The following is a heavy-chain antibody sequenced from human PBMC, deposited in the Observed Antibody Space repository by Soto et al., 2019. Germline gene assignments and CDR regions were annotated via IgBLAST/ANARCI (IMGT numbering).Heavy chain of an antibody. D-gene: IGHD4-17*01. Sequence: PSETLSLTCTVSGATVSRGDYFWTWIRQPPGKGLEWIGYVYYSGTTNYNPSLKSRVTISVDLSKNQFSLRLSSVTTADTALYYCARTTAVPNTLRSRYFFDYWGQGTLVTVSS. CDR2: VYYSGTT. V-gene: IGHV4-61*08. CDR1: GATVSRGDYF. J-gene: IGHJ4*02. CDR3: ARTTAVPNTLRSRYFFDY.